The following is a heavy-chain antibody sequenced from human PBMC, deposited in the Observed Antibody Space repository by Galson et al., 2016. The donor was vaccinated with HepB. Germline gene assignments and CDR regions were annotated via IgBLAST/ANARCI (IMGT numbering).Heavy chain of an antibody. Sequence: SLRLSCAASGFTFSSYSMNWVRQAPGKGLEWVSYISSGSSTRYYADSVKGRFTISRDIARSSLFLQMNSLRAEDTAVYYCGRARTLDYYGSGFYYGMDVWGQGTTVTVSS. D-gene: IGHD3-10*01. CDR1: GFTFSSYS. CDR2: ISSGSSTR. V-gene: IGHV3-48*01. CDR3: GRARTLDYYGSGFYYGMDV. J-gene: IGHJ6*02.